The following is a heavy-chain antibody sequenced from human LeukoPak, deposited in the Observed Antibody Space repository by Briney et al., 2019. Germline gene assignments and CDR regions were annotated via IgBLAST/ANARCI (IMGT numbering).Heavy chain of an antibody. Sequence: GGSLRLSCAASGFTFSSYAISWVRRAPGKGLEWVSAISGGGGGTYYADSVKGRFTISRDNSKNTLYLQMNSLRAEDTAVYYCAKGRYYFDYWGQGTLVTVSS. CDR1: GFTFSSYA. CDR2: ISGGGGGT. J-gene: IGHJ4*02. CDR3: AKGRYYFDY. D-gene: IGHD3-16*01. V-gene: IGHV3-23*01.